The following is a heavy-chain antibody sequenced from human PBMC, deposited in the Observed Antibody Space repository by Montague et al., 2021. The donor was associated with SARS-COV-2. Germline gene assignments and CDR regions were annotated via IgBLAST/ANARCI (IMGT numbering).Heavy chain of an antibody. CDR2: INDSGGT. Sequence: SETLSLTCAVYGGSFSGYNWGWVRQSPGKGLEWIGQINDSGGTKYNPSLKSRVTISPDTSKNQFSLKLSSVTAADTAVYYCARGVPGYWGQGTLVTVSS. CDR1: GGSFSGYN. J-gene: IGHJ4*02. D-gene: IGHD4/OR15-4a*01. CDR3: ARGVPGY. V-gene: IGHV4-34*01.